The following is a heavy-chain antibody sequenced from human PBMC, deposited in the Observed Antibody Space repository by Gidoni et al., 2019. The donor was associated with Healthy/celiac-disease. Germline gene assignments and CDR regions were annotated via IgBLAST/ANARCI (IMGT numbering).Heavy chain of an antibody. CDR3: ARRYSSSWSNWFDP. J-gene: IGHJ5*02. D-gene: IGHD6-13*01. CDR1: GGSLRSSSYY. Sequence: QLQLQESGPGLVKPSETLSLTCTVSGGSLRSSSYYWGWIRQPPGKGLEWVGSIYYSGSTYYNPSLKSRVTISVDTSKNQFSLKLSSVTAADTAVYYCARRYSSSWSNWFDPWGQGTLVTVSS. V-gene: IGHV4-39*01. CDR2: IYYSGST.